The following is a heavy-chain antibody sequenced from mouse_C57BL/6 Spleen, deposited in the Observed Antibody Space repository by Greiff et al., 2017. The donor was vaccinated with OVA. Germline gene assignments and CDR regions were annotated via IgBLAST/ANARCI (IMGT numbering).Heavy chain of an antibody. CDR3: ARKDSSGAMDY. V-gene: IGHV1-54*01. D-gene: IGHD3-2*02. J-gene: IGHJ4*01. CDR1: GYAFTNYL. Sequence: QVQLQQSGAELVRPGTSVKVSCKASGYAFTNYLIEWVKQRPGQGLEWIGVINPGSGGTNYNEKFKGKATLTADKSSSTAYMQLSSLTSEDSAVYFCARKDSSGAMDYWGQGTSVTVSS. CDR2: INPGSGGT.